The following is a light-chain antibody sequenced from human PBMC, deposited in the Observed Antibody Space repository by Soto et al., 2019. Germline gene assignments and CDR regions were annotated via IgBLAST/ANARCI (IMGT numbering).Light chain of an antibody. CDR2: GAS. V-gene: IGKV3-15*01. CDR1: QSVSSN. CDR3: QHYKNWPRT. J-gene: IGKJ1*01. Sequence: EIVMTQSPATLSVSPGERATLSCRASQSVSSNLAWYQQKPGQAPRLLIYGASTRATGIPARFSGSGSGTESTLTISSLQSEDFAVYYCQHYKNWPRTFGQGTKVEIK.